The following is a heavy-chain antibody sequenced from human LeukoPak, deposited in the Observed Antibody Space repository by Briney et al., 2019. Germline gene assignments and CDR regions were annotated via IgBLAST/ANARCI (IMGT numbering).Heavy chain of an antibody. CDR3: ARIGVYWSYWDFDQ. Sequence: GASVKVSCKASGYTFSDYYIHWVRQAPGQGGQGLEWMGWVTPNSGDTRYAQNFQGRVTMTRDTSISTAYLELYSLRSDDTAIYYCARIGVYWSYWDFDQWGQGTLVTVSS. D-gene: IGHD1-26*01. V-gene: IGHV1-2*02. J-gene: IGHJ4*02. CDR1: GYTFSDYY. CDR2: VTPNSGDT.